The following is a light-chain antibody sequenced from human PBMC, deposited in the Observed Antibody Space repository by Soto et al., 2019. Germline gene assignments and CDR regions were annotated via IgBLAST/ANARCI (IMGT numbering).Light chain of an antibody. V-gene: IGKV1-5*03. Sequence: DIQMTQSPSTLSASVGDRVTITCRASQSISTWLAWYQQKPGKAPKLLIYKASSLESGVPSRVSGSGSGTEFTLTISSLQPDDFATYCCQQYNTYPLTFGGGTTVEIK. CDR3: QQYNTYPLT. J-gene: IGKJ4*01. CDR2: KAS. CDR1: QSISTW.